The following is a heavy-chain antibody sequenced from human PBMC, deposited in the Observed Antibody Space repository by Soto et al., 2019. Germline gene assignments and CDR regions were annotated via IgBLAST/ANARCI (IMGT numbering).Heavy chain of an antibody. Sequence: EVQLVESGGGLVQPGGSLRLSCAASGFTVSSNYMGWVRQAPGKGLERVSVIYSGGSAYYADSVKGRFTICRDNSKNTLYLQMNSLRAEDTAVYYCARHGYSYGGGYFDYWGQGTLVTVSS. CDR1: GFTVSSNY. CDR3: ARHGYSYGGGYFDY. J-gene: IGHJ4*02. V-gene: IGHV3-66*04. D-gene: IGHD5-18*01. CDR2: IYSGGSA.